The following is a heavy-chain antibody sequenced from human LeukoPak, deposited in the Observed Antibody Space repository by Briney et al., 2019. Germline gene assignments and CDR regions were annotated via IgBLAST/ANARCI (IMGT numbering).Heavy chain of an antibody. Sequence: ALVKVSCKASGYTFTSYDINWVRQATGQGLEWMGWMNPNSGNTGYAQKFQGRVTMTRNTSISTAYMELSSLRSEDTAVYYCARVGSGSSWYDYWGQGTLVTVSS. CDR3: ARVGSGSSWYDY. CDR1: GYTFTSYD. D-gene: IGHD6-13*01. V-gene: IGHV1-8*01. CDR2: MNPNSGNT. J-gene: IGHJ4*02.